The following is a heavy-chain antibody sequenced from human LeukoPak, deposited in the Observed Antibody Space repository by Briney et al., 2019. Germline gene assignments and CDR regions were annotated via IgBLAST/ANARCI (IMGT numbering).Heavy chain of an antibody. CDR1: GYTFTSYG. J-gene: IGHJ4*02. D-gene: IGHD3-22*01. Sequence: SVKVSCKASGYTFTSYGISWVRQAPGQGLEWMGGIIPIFGTANYAQKFQGRVTITADESTSTAYMELSSLRSEDTAVYYCATKRIRGSGYYGVDYWGQGTLVTVSS. CDR3: ATKRIRGSGYYGVDY. CDR2: IIPIFGTA. V-gene: IGHV1-69*13.